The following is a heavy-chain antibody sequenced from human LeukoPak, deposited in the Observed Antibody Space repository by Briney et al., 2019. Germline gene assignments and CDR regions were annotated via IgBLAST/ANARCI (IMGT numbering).Heavy chain of an antibody. J-gene: IGHJ3*02. CDR1: GVTVSNNY. CDR3: ATHYYDSSGYYYDHAFDI. D-gene: IGHD3-22*01. Sequence: RGSLRLSCAASGVTVSNNYMNWVRQAPGKGLEWVSVMYSGGSTYYADSVTGRFTISRDNSKNPLYLQMNNLRAEDTAVYYCATHYYDSSGYYYDHAFDIWGQGTMVTVSS. CDR2: MYSGGST. V-gene: IGHV3-53*01.